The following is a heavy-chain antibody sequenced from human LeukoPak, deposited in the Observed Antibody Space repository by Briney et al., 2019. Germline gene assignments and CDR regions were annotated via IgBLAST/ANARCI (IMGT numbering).Heavy chain of an antibody. Sequence: ASVKVSCKASVYTFTSYDINWVRQATGQGLEWMGWMNPNSGNTGYAQKFQGRVTMTRNTSISTAYMELSSLRSEDTAVYYCARENYDSSGYYYVFSVDWFDPWGQGTLVTVSS. CDR3: ARENYDSSGYYYVFSVDWFDP. CDR1: VYTFTSYD. D-gene: IGHD3-22*01. CDR2: MNPNSGNT. J-gene: IGHJ5*02. V-gene: IGHV1-8*01.